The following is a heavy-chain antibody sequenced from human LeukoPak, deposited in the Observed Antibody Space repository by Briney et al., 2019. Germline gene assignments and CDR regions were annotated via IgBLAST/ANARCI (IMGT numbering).Heavy chain of an antibody. Sequence: PSETLSLTCSVSGGSINSYWWNWIRQPAGKGLEFIGRIYTTGMTNYNPSLKSRVSMSVDTSKNKFSLELRSVTAADTAVYFCARAGYTISSYRFDYWGQGALVTVSS. CDR2: IYTTGMT. J-gene: IGHJ4*02. D-gene: IGHD3-16*02. V-gene: IGHV4-4*07. CDR1: GGSINSYW. CDR3: ARAGYTISSYRFDY.